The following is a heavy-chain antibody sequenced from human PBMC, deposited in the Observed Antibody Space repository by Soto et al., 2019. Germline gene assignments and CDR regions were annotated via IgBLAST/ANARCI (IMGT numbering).Heavy chain of an antibody. V-gene: IGHV3-74*01. D-gene: IGHD6-19*01. CDR1: GFTFSTNW. Sequence: EVQLVESGGVLVQPGGSLRLSCAASGFTFSTNWMHWVRQAPGKGLVWVSRINRDGSSTNYADSVKGRFTISRDNAENTLFLQMNSLTADDTAVYYCSRGPTGWYGFDYWGQGTLVIVSS. CDR3: SRGPTGWYGFDY. CDR2: INRDGSST. J-gene: IGHJ4*02.